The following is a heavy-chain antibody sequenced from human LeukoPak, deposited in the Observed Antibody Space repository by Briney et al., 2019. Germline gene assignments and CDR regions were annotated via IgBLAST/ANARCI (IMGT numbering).Heavy chain of an antibody. D-gene: IGHD6-13*01. CDR2: IYHSGST. CDR1: GGSISSGGYS. V-gene: IGHV4-30-2*01. Sequence: SETLSLTCAVSGGSISSGGYSWSWIRQPPGKGLEWIGYIYHSGSTYYNPSLKSRVTISVDTSKNQFSLKLSSVTAADTAVYYCARARKYSSSWAEGYFDYWGQGTLVTVSS. CDR3: ARARKYSSSWAEGYFDY. J-gene: IGHJ4*02.